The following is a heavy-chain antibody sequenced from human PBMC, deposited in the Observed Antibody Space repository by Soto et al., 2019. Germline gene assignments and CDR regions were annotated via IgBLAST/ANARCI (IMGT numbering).Heavy chain of an antibody. CDR2: IIPIFCTA. V-gene: IGHV1-69*06. Sequence: QVQLVQSGAEVKKPGSSVKVSCKASGGTFSSYAISWVRQAPGQGIEWIGGIIPIFCTANYEQKFQGRVTIAEVKFTKTVDMELSSLRSEDTAGYYCASGVQIAIIGRPFDYWGKGTLVTVSS. D-gene: IGHD1-20*01. CDR3: ASGVQIAIIGRPFDY. CDR1: GGTFSSYA. J-gene: IGHJ4*02.